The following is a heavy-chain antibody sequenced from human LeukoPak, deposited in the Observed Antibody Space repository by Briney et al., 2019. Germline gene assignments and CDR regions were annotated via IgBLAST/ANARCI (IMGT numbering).Heavy chain of an antibody. CDR1: GGTFSSYA. V-gene: IGHV1-69*13. CDR2: IIPIFGTA. CDR3: ARGSCSSTSCYITGYYYYMDV. Sequence: ASVKVSCKASGGTFSSYAISWVRQAPGQGLEWMGGIIPIFGTANYAQKFQGRVTITADESTSTAYMELSSLRSEDTAVYYCARGSCSSTSCYITGYYYYMDVWGKGTTVTVSS. D-gene: IGHD2-2*02. J-gene: IGHJ6*03.